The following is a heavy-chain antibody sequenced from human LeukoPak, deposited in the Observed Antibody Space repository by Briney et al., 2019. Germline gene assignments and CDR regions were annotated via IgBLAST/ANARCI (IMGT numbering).Heavy chain of an antibody. Sequence: LETLSLTCTVSGDSMTAGDYYWGWVRQPPGTGLQWIATSYQGASLKSRVTISLDTSKNQFSLRLTSVTAADTAVNYCARIYGLYQEAMDVWGPGITVTVSS. CDR3: ARIYGLYQEAMDV. J-gene: IGHJ6*02. CDR1: GDSMTAGDYY. V-gene: IGHV4-61*05. D-gene: IGHD3-16*02. CDR2: S.